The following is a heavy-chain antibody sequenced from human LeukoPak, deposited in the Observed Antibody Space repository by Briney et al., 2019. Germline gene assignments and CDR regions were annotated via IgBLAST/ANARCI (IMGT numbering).Heavy chain of an antibody. V-gene: IGHV3-74*01. CDR3: AREQEDCTGTTCYRAFDV. D-gene: IGHD2-2*01. CDR1: GFTFGNYW. J-gene: IGHJ3*01. CDR2: VHSDGSIT. Sequence: GGSLILSCAASGFTFGNYWINWVRQAPGKGLVWVSRVHSDGSITNYADSVKGRFSISRDSAKNTLYLQMSSLRSEDTAVYYCAREQEDCTGTTCYRAFDVWGQGTMVTVS.